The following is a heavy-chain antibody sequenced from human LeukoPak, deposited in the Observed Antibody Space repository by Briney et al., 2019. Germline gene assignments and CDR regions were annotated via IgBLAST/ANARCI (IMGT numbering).Heavy chain of an antibody. CDR1: GGTFSSYA. J-gene: IGHJ4*02. D-gene: IGHD3-22*01. Sequence: GASVKVSCKASGGTFSSYAISWVRQAPGQGLEWMGRIIPILGIANYAQKFQGRVTITADKSTGTAYMELSSLRSEDTAVYYCARAPYYYDSSGYYGHDYWGQGTLVTVSS. V-gene: IGHV1-69*04. CDR3: ARAPYYYDSSGYYGHDY. CDR2: IIPILGIA.